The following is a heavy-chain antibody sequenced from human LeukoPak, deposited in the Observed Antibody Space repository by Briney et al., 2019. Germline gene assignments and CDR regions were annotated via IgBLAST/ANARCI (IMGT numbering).Heavy chain of an antibody. J-gene: IGHJ4*02. CDR2: INQDASEK. D-gene: IGHD1-26*01. CDR1: GLIFSNYW. V-gene: IGHV3-7*01. CDR3: ARASSGRYFAFIDY. Sequence: PGGSLRLSCAASGLIFSNYWMGWVRQAPGKGLEWVASINQDASEKYYVDSVKGRFTISRDNAKNSLYLHTNSLRVEDTAVYYCARASSGRYFAFIDYWGQGILVTVSS.